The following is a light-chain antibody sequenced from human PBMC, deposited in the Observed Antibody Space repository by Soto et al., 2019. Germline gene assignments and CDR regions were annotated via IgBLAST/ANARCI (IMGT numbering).Light chain of an antibody. J-gene: IGKJ3*01. Sequence: DIQLTQSPSFLSASVGDRVTITCRASQTVSSYLVWYQQKPGKAPKVLITDASTLQSGVPSRFSGSGFGTEFTLTIIGLQPEEVATYYCQQLNNFVTFGPGTKVNI. CDR3: QQLNNFVT. CDR2: DAS. CDR1: QTVSSY. V-gene: IGKV1-9*01.